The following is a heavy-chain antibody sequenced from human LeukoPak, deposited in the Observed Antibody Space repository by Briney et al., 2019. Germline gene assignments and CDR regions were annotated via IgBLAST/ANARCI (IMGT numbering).Heavy chain of an antibody. D-gene: IGHD4-17*01. CDR1: GYSFTSYW. CDR2: IYPGDSDT. CDR3: VTTVTKYYFDY. Sequence: GESLKISCKGSGYSFTSYWNGWVRQMPGKGLEWMGIIYPGDSDTRYSPSFQGQVTISADKSISTAYLQWSSLKASDTAMYYCVTTVTKYYFDYWGQGTLVTVSS. J-gene: IGHJ4*02. V-gene: IGHV5-51*01.